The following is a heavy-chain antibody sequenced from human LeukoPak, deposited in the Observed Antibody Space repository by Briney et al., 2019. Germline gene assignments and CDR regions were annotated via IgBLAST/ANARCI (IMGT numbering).Heavy chain of an antibody. Sequence: GESLKISCQASGYTFTNYYIAWVRQMPGKGLEWMGIVYPGDSEIRYSPSFQGQVTISADKSITTAYLQWSSLKASDTAMYYCARLGGYSSSSLSDNWFDPWGQGTLVTVSS. J-gene: IGHJ5*02. D-gene: IGHD6-6*01. CDR1: GYTFTNYY. CDR3: ARLGGYSSSSLSDNWFDP. V-gene: IGHV5-51*01. CDR2: VYPGDSEI.